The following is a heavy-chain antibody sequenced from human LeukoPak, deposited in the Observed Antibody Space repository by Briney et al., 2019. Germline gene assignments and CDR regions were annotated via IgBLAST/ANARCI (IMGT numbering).Heavy chain of an antibody. CDR3: ARETDYYDSSGYYRTYNWFDP. CDR2: INPNSGGT. V-gene: IGHV1-2*02. J-gene: IGHJ5*02. Sequence: ASVKVSCKASGYTFTDYYMHWVRQAPGQGLEWMGWINPNSGGTNYAQKFQGRVTMTRDTSISTAYMELSRLRSDDTAVYYCARETDYYDSSGYYRTYNWFDPWGQGTLVTVSS. D-gene: IGHD3-22*01. CDR1: GYTFTDYY.